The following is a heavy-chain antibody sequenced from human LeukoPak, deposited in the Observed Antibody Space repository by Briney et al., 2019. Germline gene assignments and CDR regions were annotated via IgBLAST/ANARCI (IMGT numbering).Heavy chain of an antibody. CDR3: ATVGSGSYF. CDR1: GYTLTELS. Sequence: GASVKVSCKVSGYTLTELSMHWVRQAPGKGLEWMGGFDPEDGETIYAQKFQGRVTVTEDTSTDTAYMELSSLRSEDTAVYYCATVGSGSYFWGQGTLVTVSS. V-gene: IGHV1-24*01. J-gene: IGHJ4*02. CDR2: FDPEDGET. D-gene: IGHD1-26*01.